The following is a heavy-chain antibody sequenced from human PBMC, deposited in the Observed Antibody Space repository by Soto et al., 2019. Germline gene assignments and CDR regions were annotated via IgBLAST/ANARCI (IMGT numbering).Heavy chain of an antibody. J-gene: IGHJ4*02. CDR1: GFSFSNAW. Sequence: EVQLVESGGDLVEPGGSLRLSCAASGFSFSNAWMSWVRQAPGKGLEWVGRIKSKTDGETVDYATPVKGRFTISRDDSKNTLYLQTNSLKTEDTAVYYCITNPAAGCYFRPFDHWGQGTLVTVSS. CDR2: IKSKTDGETV. CDR3: ITNPAAGCYFRPFDH. D-gene: IGHD3-10*01. V-gene: IGHV3-15*01.